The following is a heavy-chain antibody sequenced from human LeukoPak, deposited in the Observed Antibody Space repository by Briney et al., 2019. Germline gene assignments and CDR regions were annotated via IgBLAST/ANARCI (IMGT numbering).Heavy chain of an antibody. V-gene: IGHV4-34*01. Sequence: SETLSLTCAVYGGSFSGYYWSWIRQPPGKGPEWIGEINHSGSTNYNPSLKSRVTISVDTSKNQFSLKLSSVTAADTAVYYCARGLIWGDTAIGVDYWGQGTLVTVPS. D-gene: IGHD5-18*01. J-gene: IGHJ4*02. CDR3: ARGLIWGDTAIGVDY. CDR2: INHSGST. CDR1: GGSFSGYY.